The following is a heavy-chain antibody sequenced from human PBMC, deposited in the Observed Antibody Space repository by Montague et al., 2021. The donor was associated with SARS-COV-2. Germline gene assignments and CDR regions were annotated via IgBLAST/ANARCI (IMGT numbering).Heavy chain of an antibody. Sequence: SETLSLTCTVSGASVASGNFYWSWIRQPPGKGLEWIGYIYYTGHTNYXPSLQSRVTIPVDPSKNPFSLTLTSVTAADTAVYYCARSRANVPSRPGFDYWGQGALVTVSS. CDR3: ARSRANVPSRPGFDY. CDR2: IYYTGHT. V-gene: IGHV4-61*01. D-gene: IGHD6-6*01. J-gene: IGHJ4*02. CDR1: GASVASGNFY.